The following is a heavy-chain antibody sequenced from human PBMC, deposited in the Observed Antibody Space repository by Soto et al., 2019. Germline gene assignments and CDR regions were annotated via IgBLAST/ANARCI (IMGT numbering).Heavy chain of an antibody. D-gene: IGHD2-21*02. V-gene: IGHV4-4*07. CDR1: GGSISSYY. J-gene: IGHJ4*02. CDR3: ARDRAYCGGDCYSLDY. Sequence: WETLSLTCTVSGGSISSYYWSWIRQPAGKGLEWIGRIYTSGSTNYNPSLKSRVTMSVDTSKNQFSLKLSSVTAADTAVYYCARDRAYCGGDCYSLDYWGQGTLVTVSS. CDR2: IYTSGST.